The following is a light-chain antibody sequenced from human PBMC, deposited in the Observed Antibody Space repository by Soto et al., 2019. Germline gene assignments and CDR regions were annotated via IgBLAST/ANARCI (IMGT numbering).Light chain of an antibody. J-gene: IGLJ2*01. Sequence: QSVLTQPASVSGSPGQSITISCTGTSSDIGGYNYISWYQQHPGKVPKLMIYDVSHRPSGVSNRFSGSKSGNTASLTISGLQAEDEADYYCSSFTSRNTLVFGGGTQLTVL. CDR3: SSFTSRNTLV. CDR1: SSDIGGYNY. CDR2: DVS. V-gene: IGLV2-14*03.